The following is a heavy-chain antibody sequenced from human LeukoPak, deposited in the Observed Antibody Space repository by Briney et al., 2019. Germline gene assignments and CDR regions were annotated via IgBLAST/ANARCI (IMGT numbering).Heavy chain of an antibody. CDR1: GFTFSSYE. CDR3: AKDPGRTGTSDLVY. V-gene: IGHV3-48*03. Sequence: PGGSLRLSCAASGFTFSSYEMNWVRQAPGKGLEWVSYISSSGSTIYYADSVKGRFTISRDNAKNSLYLQMSSLRAEDTAVYYCAKDPGRTGTSDLVYWGQGTLVTVSS. CDR2: ISSSGSTI. J-gene: IGHJ4*02. D-gene: IGHD1-1*01.